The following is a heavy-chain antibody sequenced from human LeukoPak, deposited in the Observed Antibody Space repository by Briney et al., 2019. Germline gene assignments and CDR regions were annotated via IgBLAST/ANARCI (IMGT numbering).Heavy chain of an antibody. D-gene: IGHD1-1*01. V-gene: IGHV3-23*01. Sequence: PGGSLRLSCAASGFTLSNYAMNWVRQAPGQGLEWVSVISAAGVTYYADSLKGRFTISRDNSKNTLYLQMDSLRVEDTAVYYCGKANDDYYFDYWGQGTLVTVPS. CDR1: GFTLSNYA. J-gene: IGHJ4*02. CDR2: ISAAGVT. CDR3: GKANDDYYFDY.